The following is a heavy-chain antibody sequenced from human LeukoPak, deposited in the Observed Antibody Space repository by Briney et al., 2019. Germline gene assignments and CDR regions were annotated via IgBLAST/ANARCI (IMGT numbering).Heavy chain of an antibody. CDR3: ARLSAYYYGSFFYYYMDV. D-gene: IGHD3-10*01. Sequence: GGSLRLSCAASGFTFNNYAMTWVRQSPGKGPEWVANIKQDESETYTVDSVKGRFTISRDNAKNSVYLHMNSLRAEDTALYYCARLSAYYYGSFFYYYMDVWGKGTTVTVSS. J-gene: IGHJ6*03. CDR2: IKQDESET. CDR1: GFTFNNYA. V-gene: IGHV3-7*01.